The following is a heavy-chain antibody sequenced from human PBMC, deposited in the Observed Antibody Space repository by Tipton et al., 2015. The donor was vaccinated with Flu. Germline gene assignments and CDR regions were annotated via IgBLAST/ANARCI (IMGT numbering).Heavy chain of an antibody. J-gene: IGHJ4*02. CDR3: ARGYDILTDGGGYFDY. D-gene: IGHD3-9*01. CDR1: GFTFSDYY. Sequence: SLRLSCAASGFTFSDYYMSWIRQAPGKGLEWVAGIWYDGSNKYYADSVKGRFTISRDNSKNTLYLQMNSLRAEDTAVYYCARGYDILTDGGGYFDYWGQGTLVTVSS. CDR2: IWYDGSNK. V-gene: IGHV3-33*08.